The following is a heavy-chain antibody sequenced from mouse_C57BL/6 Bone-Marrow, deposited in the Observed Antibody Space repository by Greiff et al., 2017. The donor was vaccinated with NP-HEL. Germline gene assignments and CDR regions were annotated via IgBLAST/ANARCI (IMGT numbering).Heavy chain of an antibody. V-gene: IGHV1-81*01. Sequence: QVQLQQSGAELARPGASVKLSCKASGYTFTSYGIRWVKQRPGQGLEWIGEIYPRSGNTYYNEKFKGKATLTADKSSSTAYIELRSLTSEDSAVYFCAFITTVVAPLGYWGQGTTLTVSS. J-gene: IGHJ2*01. CDR3: AFITTVVAPLGY. CDR2: IYPRSGNT. CDR1: GYTFTSYG. D-gene: IGHD1-1*01.